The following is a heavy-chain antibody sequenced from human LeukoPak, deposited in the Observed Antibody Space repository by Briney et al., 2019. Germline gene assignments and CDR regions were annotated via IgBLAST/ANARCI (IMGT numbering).Heavy chain of an antibody. J-gene: IGHJ4*02. Sequence: ASVKVSCKASGYTFTSYYMHWVRQAPGQGLEWMGIINPSGGSTSYAQKFQGRVTMTRDTSTSTVYMELSSLRSEDTAVYYCARESPEGYCSGGSCPHFDYWGQGTLVTVSS. D-gene: IGHD2-15*01. CDR3: ARESPEGYCSGGSCPHFDY. CDR2: INPSGGST. V-gene: IGHV1-46*01. CDR1: GYTFTSYY.